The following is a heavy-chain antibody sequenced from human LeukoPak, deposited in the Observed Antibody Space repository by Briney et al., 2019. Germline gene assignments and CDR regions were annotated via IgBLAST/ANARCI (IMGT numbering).Heavy chain of an antibody. CDR1: GFTFSSYG. CDR3: ASTVSSSGWYMDV. V-gene: IGHV3-23*01. J-gene: IGHJ6*03. CDR2: ISGSGGNT. D-gene: IGHD6-19*01. Sequence: GGSLRLSCAASGFTFSSYGMSWVRQAPGKGLEWVASISGSGGNTYYAASVKGRFTISRDNSKNTLYLQMNSLRAEDTAVYYCASTVSSSGWYMDVWGKGTTVTISS.